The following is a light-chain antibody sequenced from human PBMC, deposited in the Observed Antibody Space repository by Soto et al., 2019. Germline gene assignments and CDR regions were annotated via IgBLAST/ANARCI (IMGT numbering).Light chain of an antibody. J-gene: IGKJ5*01. CDR1: QGIYNY. CDR2: AAS. Sequence: DIQVTQSPSSLSASVGDRVTITCRASQGIYNYLAWYQQKAGKAPKLLIYAASSLQSGVPSRFSGSGSGTHFTLTISSLQPEDFATYYCQQIYSIPITFGQGTRLEI. CDR3: QQIYSIPIT. V-gene: IGKV1-39*01.